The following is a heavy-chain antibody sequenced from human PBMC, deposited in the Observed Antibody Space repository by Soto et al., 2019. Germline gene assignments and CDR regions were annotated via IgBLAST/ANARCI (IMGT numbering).Heavy chain of an antibody. Sequence: SVNVSFKAARDTFDSYSMTWVRLAPGQWQEWMGGIIPILGTTKYAQKFQGRVTMTADESTSTVYMELSSLRSEDGAVYYCAALGKNWSFKWGQGTQVSVSS. D-gene: IGHD3-16*01. CDR2: IIPILGTT. CDR3: AALGKNWSFK. J-gene: IGHJ4*02. V-gene: IGHV1-69*13. CDR1: RDTFDSYS.